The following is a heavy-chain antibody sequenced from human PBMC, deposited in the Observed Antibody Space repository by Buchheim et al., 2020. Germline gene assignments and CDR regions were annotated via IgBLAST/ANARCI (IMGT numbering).Heavy chain of an antibody. Sequence: QVQLQESGPGLVKPSETLSLICTVSGGPISSYYWSWIPQPPGKGLEWIGYIYYSGSTNYNSSLNSRVTISVDTSKNQSSLKLSSVTASDTAVYYCARLELRQYYFDYWGQGTL. CDR1: GGPISSYY. D-gene: IGHD1-7*01. V-gene: IGHV4-59*08. CDR3: ARLELRQYYFDY. CDR2: IYYSGST. J-gene: IGHJ4*02.